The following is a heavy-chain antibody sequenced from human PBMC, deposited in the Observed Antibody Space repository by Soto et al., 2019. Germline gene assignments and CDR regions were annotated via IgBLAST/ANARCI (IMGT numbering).Heavy chain of an antibody. CDR2: IYYIGNT. D-gene: IGHD3-10*01. CDR3: SGGSTYCGLLT. Sequence: QVQLQESGPGLVKPSQTLSLTCTVSGDSMGSGDYYWTWIRQPPGKGLEWIGYIYYIGNTFYNPPLESRVNNSINTSKTHFSLRLTSVTAADTSVYYCSGGSTYCGLLTGGQGTLVTVSS. J-gene: IGHJ4*02. CDR1: GDSMGSGDYY. V-gene: IGHV4-30-4*01.